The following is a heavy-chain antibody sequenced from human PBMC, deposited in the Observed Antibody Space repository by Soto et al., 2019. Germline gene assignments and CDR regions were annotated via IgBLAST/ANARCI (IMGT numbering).Heavy chain of an antibody. D-gene: IGHD4-4*01. CDR3: ARDNDRLQLGGNYYYILDV. CDR2: IIPLFRTP. J-gene: IGHJ6*02. CDR1: GGTFSSSA. V-gene: IGHV1-69*05. Sequence: QVQLVQSGAEMKEPGSSVKVSCKTSGGTFSSSAISWLRQAPGQGLEWMGGIIPLFRTPDYAQKFQGRATXAXDXSTSTAYMELSSLRSEDTAVYYCARDNDRLQLGGNYYYILDVWGQGTTITVSS.